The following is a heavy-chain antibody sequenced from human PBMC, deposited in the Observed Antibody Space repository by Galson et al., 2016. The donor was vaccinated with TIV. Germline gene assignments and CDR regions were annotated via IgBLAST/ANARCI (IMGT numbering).Heavy chain of an antibody. CDR1: GFTLNNYP. CDR2: ITTTGRSI. J-gene: IGHJ4*02. D-gene: IGHD6-19*01. CDR3: ARVAPIAVAGHAFDL. Sequence: SLRLSCAASGFTLNNYPVSWVRQAPGQGLRWVSHITTTGRSIYYADSVRGRFTVSRDYSNNTVHLQMNGLRADDTAVYFCARVAPIAVAGHAFDLWGQGTLVTVSS. V-gene: IGHV3-23*01.